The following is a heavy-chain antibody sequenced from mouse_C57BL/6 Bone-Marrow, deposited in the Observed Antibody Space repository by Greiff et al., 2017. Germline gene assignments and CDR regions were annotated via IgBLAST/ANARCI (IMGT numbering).Heavy chain of an antibody. J-gene: IGHJ4*01. Sequence: VQLQQPGAELVKPGASVKLSCKASGYTFTSYWMHWVKQRPGQGLEWIGMIHPNSGSTNYNEKFKSEATLTVDKSSSTAYMQLSSLTSEDSAVYYCAREDYYGSSYDYAMDYWGQGTSVTVSS. CDR1: GYTFTSYW. V-gene: IGHV1-64*01. CDR3: AREDYYGSSYDYAMDY. CDR2: IHPNSGST. D-gene: IGHD1-1*01.